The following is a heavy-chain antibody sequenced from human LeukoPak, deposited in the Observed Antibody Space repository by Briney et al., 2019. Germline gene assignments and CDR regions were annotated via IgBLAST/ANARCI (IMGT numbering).Heavy chain of an antibody. CDR2: IYPGDSDT. V-gene: IGHV5-51*01. J-gene: IGHJ3*02. Sequence: LGESLKISCKGSGYSFTSYWIGWVRQMPGKGLEWMGIIYPGDSDTRYSPSFQGQVTISADKSISTAYLQWSSLKASDTAMYYCARRGYCSGGSCLDAFDIWGQGTMVTVSS. CDR3: ARRGYCSGGSCLDAFDI. CDR1: GYSFTSYW. D-gene: IGHD2-15*01.